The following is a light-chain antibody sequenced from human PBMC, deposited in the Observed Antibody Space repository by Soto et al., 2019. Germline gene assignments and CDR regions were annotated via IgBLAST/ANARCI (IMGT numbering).Light chain of an antibody. Sequence: HSVLTQPRSVSGAPGQSVTISCTRTSSDVGGYNYVSWYQQHPGKAPKLMIYEVSNRPSGVSNRFSGSKSGNTASLTISGLQAEDEADYFCSSYTSSNTLVFGTGTKVTVL. CDR1: SSDVGGYNY. CDR2: EVS. CDR3: SSYTSSNTLV. J-gene: IGLJ1*01. V-gene: IGLV2-14*01.